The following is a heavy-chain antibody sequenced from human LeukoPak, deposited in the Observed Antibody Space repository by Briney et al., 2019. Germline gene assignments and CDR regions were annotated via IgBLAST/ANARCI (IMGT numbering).Heavy chain of an antibody. V-gene: IGHV1-58*02. J-gene: IGHJ6*02. CDR2: IVVGSGNT. CDR3: AADDYYGSFPRINPYYYGMDV. D-gene: IGHD3-10*01. CDR1: GFTFTSSA. Sequence: SVKVSCKASGFTFTSSAMQWVRQARGQRLEWIGWIVVGSGNTNYAQKFQERVTITRDMSTSTAYMELSSLRSEDTAVYYCAADDYYGSFPRINPYYYGMDVWGQGTTVTVSS.